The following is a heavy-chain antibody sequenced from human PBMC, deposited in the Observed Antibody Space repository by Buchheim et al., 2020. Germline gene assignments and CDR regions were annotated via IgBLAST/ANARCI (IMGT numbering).Heavy chain of an antibody. V-gene: IGHV3-48*02. CDR3: ARGKAVYGSGSYSYYYGMDV. CDR2: ISSSSSTI. D-gene: IGHD3-10*01. Sequence: EVQLVESGGGLVQPGGSLRLSCAASGFTFSSYSMNWVRQAPGKGLEWVSYISSSSSTIYYADSVKDRFTISRDNAKNSLYLQMNSLRDEDTAVYYCARGKAVYGSGSYSYYYGMDVWGQGTT. CDR1: GFTFSSYS. J-gene: IGHJ6*02.